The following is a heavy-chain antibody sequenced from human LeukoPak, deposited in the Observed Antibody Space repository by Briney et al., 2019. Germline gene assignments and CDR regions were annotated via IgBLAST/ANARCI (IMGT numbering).Heavy chain of an antibody. CDR2: ISGSGGRT. J-gene: IGHJ4*02. CDR3: AKDTPHDYGDYIDY. CDR1: GFTFSSYA. Sequence: GGSLRLSCAASGFTFSSYAMSWVRQAPGKGLQWVSAISGSGGRTYYADSVKGRFTISRDNSKNTLYLQMNILRVEDTAVYYCAKDTPHDYGDYIDYWGQGTLVTVSS. D-gene: IGHD4-17*01. V-gene: IGHV3-23*01.